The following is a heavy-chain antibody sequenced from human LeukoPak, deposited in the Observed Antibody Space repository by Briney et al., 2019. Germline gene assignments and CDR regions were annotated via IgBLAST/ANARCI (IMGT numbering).Heavy chain of an antibody. J-gene: IGHJ4*02. CDR1: GYTFTGYY. CDR3: AREIGDIAVAGSYDY. V-gene: IGHV1-2*02. Sequence: ASVKVSCKASGYTFTGYYMHWVRQAPGQGLEWMGWINPNSGGTNYAQKFQGRVTMTRDTSTSTAYMELSRLRSDDTAVYYCAREIGDIAVAGSYDYWGQGTLVTVSS. D-gene: IGHD6-19*01. CDR2: INPNSGGT.